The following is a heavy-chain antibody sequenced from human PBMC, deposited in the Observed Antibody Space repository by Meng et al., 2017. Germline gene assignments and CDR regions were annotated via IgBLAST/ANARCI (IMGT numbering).Heavy chain of an antibody. Sequence: GESLKISCAASGFTFSSYAMHWVRQAPGKGLEWVAVISYDGSNKYYADSVKGRFTISRDNSKNTLYLQMNSLRAEDTAVYYCARDPDYYDSSEDDAFDIWGQGTMVTVSS. D-gene: IGHD3-22*01. CDR3: ARDPDYYDSSEDDAFDI. CDR2: ISYDGSNK. J-gene: IGHJ3*02. CDR1: GFTFSSYA. V-gene: IGHV3-30*01.